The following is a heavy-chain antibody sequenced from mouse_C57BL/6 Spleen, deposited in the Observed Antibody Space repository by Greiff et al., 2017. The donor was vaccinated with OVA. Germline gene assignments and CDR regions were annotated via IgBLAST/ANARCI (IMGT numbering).Heavy chain of an antibody. CDR2: ISGGGGNT. V-gene: IGHV5-9*01. J-gene: IGHJ4*01. CDR1: GFTFSSYT. CDR3: AKQLRLYAMDY. D-gene: IGHD3-2*02. Sequence: DVMLVESGGGLVKPGGSLKLSCAASGFTFSSYTMSWVSQTPEKRLEWVATISGGGGNTYYPDSVKGRFTISRDNAKNTLYLQMSSLRSEDTALYYCAKQLRLYAMDYWGQGTSVTVSS.